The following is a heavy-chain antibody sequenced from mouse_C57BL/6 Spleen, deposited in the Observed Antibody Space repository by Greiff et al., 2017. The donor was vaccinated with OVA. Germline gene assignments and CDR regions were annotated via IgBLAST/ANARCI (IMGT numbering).Heavy chain of an antibody. D-gene: IGHD2-12*01. J-gene: IGHJ3*01. CDR1: GFTFSDYY. Sequence: EVQLVESEGGLVQPGSSMKLSCTASGFTFSDYYMAWVRQVPEKGLEWVANINYDGSSTYYLDSLKSRFIISRDNAKNNLYLQMSSLKSDDAATYYCARDDDDGGFAYWGQGTLVTVSA. CDR2: INYDGSST. CDR3: ARDDDDGGFAY. V-gene: IGHV5-16*01.